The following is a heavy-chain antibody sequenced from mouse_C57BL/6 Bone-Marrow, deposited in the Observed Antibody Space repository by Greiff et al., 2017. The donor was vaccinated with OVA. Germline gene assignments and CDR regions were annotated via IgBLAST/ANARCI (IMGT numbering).Heavy chain of an antibody. CDR3: ASGGRQYYFDY. J-gene: IGHJ2*01. CDR1: GYTFTSYW. CDR2: IHPNSGST. D-gene: IGHD3-3*01. Sequence: VQLQQSGAELVKPGASVKLSCKASGYTFTSYWMHWVKQRPGQGLEWIGMIHPNSGSTNYNEKFKSKATLTVDKSSSTAYMQLSSLTSEDSAVYYCASGGRQYYFDYWGQGTTLTVSS. V-gene: IGHV1-64*01.